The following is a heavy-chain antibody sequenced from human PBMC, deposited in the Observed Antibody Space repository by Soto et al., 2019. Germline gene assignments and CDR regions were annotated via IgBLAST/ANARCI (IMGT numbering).Heavy chain of an antibody. Sequence: GASVKVSCKASGYTFTSYDINWVRQATGQGLELMGWMNPNSGNTGHAQKFQGRVTMTRNTSISTAYMELSSLRSEDTAVYYCAREYDFWSGYYRYYYGMDVWGQGTTVPVYS. J-gene: IGHJ6*02. D-gene: IGHD3-3*01. CDR2: MNPNSGNT. CDR3: AREYDFWSGYYRYYYGMDV. V-gene: IGHV1-8*01. CDR1: GYTFTSYD.